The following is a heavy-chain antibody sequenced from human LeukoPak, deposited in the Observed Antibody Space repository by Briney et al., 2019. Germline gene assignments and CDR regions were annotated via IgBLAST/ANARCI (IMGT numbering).Heavy chain of an antibody. CDR2: LYTSGST. CDR3: ARDRSGSSGYYSSFDY. J-gene: IGHJ4*02. V-gene: IGHV4-4*07. CDR1: GDSISSYY. D-gene: IGHD3-22*01. Sequence: PSETLSLTCNVSGDSISSYYWSWIRQPAGKGLAWIGRLYTSGSTNHNPSLKSRITMSVDTSKNQFSLKLSSVTAADTAVYYCARDRSGSSGYYSSFDYWGQGILVTVSS.